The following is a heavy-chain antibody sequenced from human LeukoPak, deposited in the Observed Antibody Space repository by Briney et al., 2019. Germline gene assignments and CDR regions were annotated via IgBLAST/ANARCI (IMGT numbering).Heavy chain of an antibody. CDR3: AKDFAVYDYVWGSYRPVD. Sequence: PGGSLRLSCAASGFTFSSYSMNWVRQAPGKGLEWVSSISSSSSYIYYADSVKGRFTISRDNAKNSLYLQMNSLRDEDTAVYYCAKDFAVYDYVWGSYRPVDWGQGTLVTVSS. CDR2: ISSSSSYI. D-gene: IGHD3-16*02. V-gene: IGHV3-21*01. CDR1: GFTFSSYS. J-gene: IGHJ4*02.